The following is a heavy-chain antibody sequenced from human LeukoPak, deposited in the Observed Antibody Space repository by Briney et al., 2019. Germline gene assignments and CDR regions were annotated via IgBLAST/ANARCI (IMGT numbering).Heavy chain of an antibody. V-gene: IGHV3-21*01. Sequence: PGGSLRLPCAASGFTFSSYAMHWVRQAPGKGLEWVSSISSSTSYIYYADSVKGRFTISRDNAKNSLYLQMNSLRAEDTAVYYCARNPWDYWGQGTLVTVSS. J-gene: IGHJ4*02. CDR1: GFTFSSYA. CDR2: ISSSTSYI. CDR3: ARNPWDY.